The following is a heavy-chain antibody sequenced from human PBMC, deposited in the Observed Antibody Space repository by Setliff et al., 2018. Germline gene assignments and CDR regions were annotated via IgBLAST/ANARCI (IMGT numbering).Heavy chain of an antibody. Sequence: WGSLRLSCATSGFTFRDYSMVWVRQVPGKGLEWVAGVIQVGSGVYADSVKGRSTISRDNSKNNFFLQINNLRAADTATYYCAKDRVNDGFWDFDSWGQGIVVTVSS. D-gene: IGHD1-26*01. CDR1: GFTFRDYS. CDR2: VIQVGSG. J-gene: IGHJ4*02. CDR3: AKDRVNDGFWDFDS. V-gene: IGHV3-23*01.